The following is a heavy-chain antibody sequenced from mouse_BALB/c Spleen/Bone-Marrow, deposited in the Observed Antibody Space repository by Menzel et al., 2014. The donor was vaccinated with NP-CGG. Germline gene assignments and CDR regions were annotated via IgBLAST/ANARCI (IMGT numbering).Heavy chain of an antibody. CDR1: GYTFTSYW. J-gene: IGHJ1*01. CDR3: ARSRDGYFDV. CDR2: IAPGSGST. Sequence: DLVKPGASVKLSCKASGYTFTSYWINRIKQRPGQGLEWIGRIAPGSGSTYYNEMFEGKATLTVDTSSSTAYIQLSSLSSEDSAVYFCARSRDGYFDVWGAGTTVTVSS. V-gene: IGHV1S41*01.